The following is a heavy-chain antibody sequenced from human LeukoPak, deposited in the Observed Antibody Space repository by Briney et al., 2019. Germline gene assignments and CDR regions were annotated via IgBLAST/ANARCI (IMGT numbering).Heavy chain of an antibody. J-gene: IGHJ3*02. V-gene: IGHV4-31*03. CDR3: ARLQSRDAFDI. CDR1: GGSIRSGDNY. CDR2: IYYSGST. Sequence: KPSETLSLTCTVAGGSIRSGDNYWTGIRQHPGKGLEWIGYIYYSGSTYYNPSLKSRVTISLDTSRNQFSLKLSSVTAADTAVYYCARLQSRDAFDIWGQGTMVTVSS. D-gene: IGHD4-11*01.